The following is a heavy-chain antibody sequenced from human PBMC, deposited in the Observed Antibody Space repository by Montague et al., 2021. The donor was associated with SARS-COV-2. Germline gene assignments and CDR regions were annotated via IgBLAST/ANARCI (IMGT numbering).Heavy chain of an antibody. CDR3: ARHVGITMVRGVIISDYYYGMDV. D-gene: IGHD3-10*01. CDR2: IYPGDSGT. CDR1: GYSFTSYW. V-gene: IGHV5-51*01. J-gene: IGHJ6*02. Sequence: QSGAEVKKPGESLKISCKGSGYSFTSYWIGWVRQMPGKGLEWMGIIYPGDSGTRYSPSFQGQVTISADKSISTAYLQWSSLKASDTAMYYCARHVGITMVRGVIISDYYYGMDVWGQGTTVTVSS.